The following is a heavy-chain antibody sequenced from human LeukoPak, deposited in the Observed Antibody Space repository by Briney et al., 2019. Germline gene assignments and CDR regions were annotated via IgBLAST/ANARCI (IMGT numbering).Heavy chain of an antibody. J-gene: IGHJ4*02. Sequence: KPSETLTLTCTVSGGSISRYYWSWIRQSAGKGLEWIGRIYTSGSTNYNPSLKSRVTMSVDTSKNQFSLKLSSVTAADTAVYYCARDGGDSLAVDYWGQGTLVTVSS. CDR3: ARDGGDSLAVDY. CDR2: IYTSGST. CDR1: GGSISRYY. D-gene: IGHD2-21*02. V-gene: IGHV4-4*07.